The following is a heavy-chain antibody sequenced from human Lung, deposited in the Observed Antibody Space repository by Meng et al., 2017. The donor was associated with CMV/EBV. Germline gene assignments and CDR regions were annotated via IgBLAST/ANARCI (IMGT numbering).Heavy chain of an antibody. D-gene: IGHD3-22*01. Sequence: SETLSLXXAVYSGSFTDSYWTWIRQFPGKGPEWIGEINHSGSVRYNPSLESRVSISADTSKNQFSLNLRSVTAADSAIYFCARRSWSSSSGYHSFFDSWGQETLVTVSS. CDR1: SGSFTDSY. J-gene: IGHJ5*01. V-gene: IGHV4-34*01. CDR2: INHSGSV. CDR3: ARRSWSSSSGYHSFFDS.